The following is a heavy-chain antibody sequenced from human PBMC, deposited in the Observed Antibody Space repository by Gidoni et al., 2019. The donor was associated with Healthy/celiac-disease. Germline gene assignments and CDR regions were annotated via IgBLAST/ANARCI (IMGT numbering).Heavy chain of an antibody. V-gene: IGHV3-7*01. CDR2: IKQDGSEK. Sequence: EVQLVESGGGLVQPGGSLRLSCAAPGFTFSSYWMSWVRQAPGRGLEWVANIKQDGSEKYYVDSVKGRFTISRDNAKNSLYLQMNSLRAEDTAVYYCARSDYSTPFFDYWGQGTLVTVSS. J-gene: IGHJ4*02. CDR1: GFTFSSYW. CDR3: ARSDYSTPFFDY. D-gene: IGHD4-4*01.